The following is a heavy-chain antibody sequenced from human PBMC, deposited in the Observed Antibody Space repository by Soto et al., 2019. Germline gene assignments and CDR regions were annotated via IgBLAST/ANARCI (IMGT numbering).Heavy chain of an antibody. D-gene: IGHD2-15*01. CDR2: IYYSAST. J-gene: IGHJ5*02. Sequence: PSETLSLTCTVSGDSIIRGDHYCSWIRHPPGKGLEWNGYIYYSASTYYNPSLKSRVTISVDTSKNKFSLKLITVTSADTAVYYWGRVWGSIYCSGGSCYSPGPRTNWFDPWGQGTLVTVSS. CDR3: GRVWGSIYCSGGSCYSPGPRTNWFDP. V-gene: IGHV4-30-4*01. CDR1: GDSIIRGDHY.